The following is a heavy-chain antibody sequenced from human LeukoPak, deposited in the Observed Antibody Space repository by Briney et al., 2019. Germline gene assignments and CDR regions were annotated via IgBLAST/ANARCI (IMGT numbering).Heavy chain of an antibody. Sequence: PGGSLRLSCAASGFTFDDYAMHWVRQAPGKGLEWVSGISWNSGSIGYADSVKGRFTISRDNAKNSLYLQMNSLRAEDTALYYCAKDIGSYYGRDAFDIWGQGTMVTVSS. CDR2: ISWNSGSI. J-gene: IGHJ3*02. CDR3: AKDIGSYYGRDAFDI. CDR1: GFTFDDYA. D-gene: IGHD1-26*01. V-gene: IGHV3-9*01.